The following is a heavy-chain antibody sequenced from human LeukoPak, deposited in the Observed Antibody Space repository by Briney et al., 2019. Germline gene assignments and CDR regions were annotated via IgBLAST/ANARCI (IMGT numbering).Heavy chain of an antibody. CDR1: GFTFSSYA. Sequence: GGSLRLSCAASGFTFSSYAMSWVRQAPGKGLEWVSSVSATGYSTYFADSVKGRFTISRDNSKNTLYLQMNSLRAEDTAVYYCAKGVKYSSSPFDFWGQGTLVTVSS. V-gene: IGHV3-23*01. CDR3: AKGVKYSSSPFDF. CDR2: VSATGYST. J-gene: IGHJ4*02. D-gene: IGHD6-6*01.